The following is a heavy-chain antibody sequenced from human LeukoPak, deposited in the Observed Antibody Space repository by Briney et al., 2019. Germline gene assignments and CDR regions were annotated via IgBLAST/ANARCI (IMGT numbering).Heavy chain of an antibody. CDR3: ARGSYSDSSDYISF. D-gene: IGHD3-22*01. J-gene: IGHJ4*02. V-gene: IGHV1-2*02. CDR2: INPNSGGT. Sequence: GASVKVSCKASGYTFSGYYIHWVRQAPGQGLEWMGWINPNSGGTNYVQRFQGRVTMTRDTSISTAYMELTSLRSDDTAVYYCARGSYSDSSDYISFWGQGTLVSVSS. CDR1: GYTFSGYY.